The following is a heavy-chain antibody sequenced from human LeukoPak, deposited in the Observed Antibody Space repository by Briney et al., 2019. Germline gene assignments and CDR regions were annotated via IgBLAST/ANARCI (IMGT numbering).Heavy chain of an antibody. Sequence: GGSLRLSCAASGFTFSSYEMNWVRQAPGKGLEWVSYISSSGSTIYYADSVKGRFTISRDNAKNSLYLQMNSLRAEDTAVYYCARDSSSSRYNWFDPWGQGTLVTVSS. J-gene: IGHJ5*02. CDR1: GFTFSSYE. CDR3: ARDSSSSRYNWFDP. CDR2: ISSSGSTI. D-gene: IGHD6-13*01. V-gene: IGHV3-48*03.